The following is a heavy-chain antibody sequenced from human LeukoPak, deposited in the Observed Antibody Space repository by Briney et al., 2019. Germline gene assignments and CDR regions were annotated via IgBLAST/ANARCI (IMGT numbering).Heavy chain of an antibody. Sequence: ASVKVSCKASGYTFTSYALHWVRQAPGQGLEWMGRINPNSGGTNYAQKFQGRVTMTRDTSISTAYMELSRLRSDDTAVYYCARGRSLWRTMIVVGPFDYWGQGTLVTVSS. CDR3: ARGRSLWRTMIVVGPFDY. CDR2: INPNSGGT. V-gene: IGHV1-2*06. J-gene: IGHJ4*02. D-gene: IGHD3-22*01. CDR1: GYTFTSYA.